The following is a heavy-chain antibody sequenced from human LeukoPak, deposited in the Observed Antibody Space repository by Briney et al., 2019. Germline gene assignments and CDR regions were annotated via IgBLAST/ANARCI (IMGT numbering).Heavy chain of an antibody. Sequence: QSGGSLRLSCAASGFTVSSNYMSWVRQAPGKGLEWVSVIYSGGSTYYADSVKGRFTISRDNSKNTLYLQMNSLRVEDTSFYYCVKRGATVRPTYFFDSWGQGALVTVSS. V-gene: IGHV3-53*05. CDR3: VKRGATVRPTYFFDS. CDR2: IYSGGST. D-gene: IGHD1-26*01. CDR1: GFTVSSNY. J-gene: IGHJ4*02.